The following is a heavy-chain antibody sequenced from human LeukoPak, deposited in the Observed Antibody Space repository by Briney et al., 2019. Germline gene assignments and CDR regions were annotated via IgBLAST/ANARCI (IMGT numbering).Heavy chain of an antibody. CDR2: IYYSGST. CDR1: GGSISSYY. CDR3: ARRLDYYDSGFDP. Sequence: SETLSLTCTVSGGSISSYYWSWIRQPPGKGLEWIGYIYYSGSTNYNPSLKSRVTISVDTSKNQFSLKLSSVTAADTAVYYCARRLDYYDSGFDPWGQGTLVTVSS. V-gene: IGHV4-59*08. J-gene: IGHJ5*02. D-gene: IGHD3-22*01.